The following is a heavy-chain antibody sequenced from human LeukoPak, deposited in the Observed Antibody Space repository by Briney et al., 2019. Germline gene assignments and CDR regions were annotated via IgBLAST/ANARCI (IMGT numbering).Heavy chain of an antibody. D-gene: IGHD3-16*01. V-gene: IGHV3-7*01. CDR2: IKQDGSEK. CDR3: ARGYDYVWGSYYFDY. Sequence: GGSLRLSCAASGFTFSSYWMSWVRQAPGKGLEWVANIKQDGSEKYYVDSVKGRFTISRDNAKNSLYLQMNSLRAEDTAVYYCARGYDYVWGSYYFDYWGQGTLVTVSS. J-gene: IGHJ4*02. CDR1: GFTFSSYW.